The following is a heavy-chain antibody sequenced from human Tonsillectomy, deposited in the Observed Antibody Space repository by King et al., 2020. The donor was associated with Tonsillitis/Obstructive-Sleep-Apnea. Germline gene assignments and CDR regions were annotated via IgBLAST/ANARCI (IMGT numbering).Heavy chain of an antibody. CDR3: ARAPLRVAPLHYYYYMDV. J-gene: IGHJ6*03. V-gene: IGHV3-30*04. D-gene: IGHD2-15*01. Sequence: VQLVESGGGVVQPGRPPRLSCAASGFTFSSHALHWVRQAPGKGLEWVAVISDDGSNTYYADSVKGRFTISRDNSQNTVYLQMNSLRADDTAVYYCARAPLRVAPLHYYYYMDVWGKGTTVTVSS. CDR1: GFTFSSHA. CDR2: ISDDGSNT.